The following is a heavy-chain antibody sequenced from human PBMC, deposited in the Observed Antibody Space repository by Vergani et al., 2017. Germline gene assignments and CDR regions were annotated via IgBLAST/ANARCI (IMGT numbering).Heavy chain of an antibody. CDR2: ISWNSGAV. CDR3: TKGSVYYHDSAGHGYDPYTGFDL. CDR1: GFTFTSYA. J-gene: IGHJ3*01. D-gene: IGHD5-12*01. V-gene: IGHV3-9*01. Sequence: EVDLVESGGGLVQPGGSLRLSCVGSGFTFTSYAMNWVRQAPGKGLEWVSGISWNSGAVDYADSVRGRFTISRDNAKNSLFLEMNSLRFEDTAVYFCTKGSVYYHDSAGHGYDPYTGFDLWGQGTLVTVSS.